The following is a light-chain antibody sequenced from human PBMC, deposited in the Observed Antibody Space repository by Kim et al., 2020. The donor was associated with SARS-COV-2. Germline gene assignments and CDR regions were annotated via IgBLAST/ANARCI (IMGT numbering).Light chain of an antibody. V-gene: IGKV3-15*01. CDR2: DVS. Sequence: EIVMTQSPATLSLSPGERATLSCRASQSVSSDLAWYQQRPGQVPRVLIYDVSTRVTGVPARFSGSGSGTEFTLTISSLQSEDFAVYYCQQYKNWWTFGQGTKVDIK. CDR1: QSVSSD. J-gene: IGKJ1*01. CDR3: QQYKNWWT.